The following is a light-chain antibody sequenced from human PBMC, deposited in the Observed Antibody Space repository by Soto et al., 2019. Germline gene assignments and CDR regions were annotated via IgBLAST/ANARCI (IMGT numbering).Light chain of an antibody. CDR1: QNVRTF. V-gene: IGKV3-11*01. CDR3: QQRSSWPS. CDR2: DAS. J-gene: IGKJ4*01. Sequence: VLTPSPATLAFSPGERATPSRRASQNVRTFLDWYQQKPGQAPRLLIYDASNRATGIPSRFSGSGSGTDFTLTISSLEPEDFAVYYCQQRSSWPSFGGGTKVDIK.